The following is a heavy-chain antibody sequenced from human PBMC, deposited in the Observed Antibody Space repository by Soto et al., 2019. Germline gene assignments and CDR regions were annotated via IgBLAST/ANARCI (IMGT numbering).Heavy chain of an antibody. CDR1: GFTFSSYA. Sequence: EVQLLESGGGLVQPGGSLRLSCAASGFTFSSYAMSWVRQAPGSGLEWVSAISGSGGTTYYGDSVRGRFTVSRDNSRDTLYLQMNSLRADDTALYHCARNCGGDCYTNFDYWGQGTLVTVSS. CDR3: ARNCGGDCYTNFDY. CDR2: ISGSGGTT. V-gene: IGHV3-23*01. J-gene: IGHJ4*02. D-gene: IGHD2-21*02.